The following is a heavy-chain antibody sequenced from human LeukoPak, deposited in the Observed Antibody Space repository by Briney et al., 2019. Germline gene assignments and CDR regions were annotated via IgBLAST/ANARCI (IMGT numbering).Heavy chain of an antibody. CDR3: ARCALGVWADNYYMDV. D-gene: IGHD3-16*01. J-gene: IGHJ6*03. CDR1: GSLRGYA. CDR2: IGSSGSYM. Sequence: GGSLRLSCEASGSLRGYAMSWVRQAPGKGLEWVLSIGSSGSYMYYTDSVKGRFTISRDNARNSVSLQMNSLRVEDTAIYFCARCALGVWADNYYMDVWGNGTTVIVSS. V-gene: IGHV3-21*01.